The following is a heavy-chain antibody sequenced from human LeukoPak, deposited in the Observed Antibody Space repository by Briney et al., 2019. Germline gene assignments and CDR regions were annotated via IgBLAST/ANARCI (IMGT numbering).Heavy chain of an antibody. CDR3: AREGITIFGVVIGGFDY. V-gene: IGHV1-69*01. D-gene: IGHD3-3*01. CDR2: IIPIFGTA. Sequence: SVKVSCKASGGTFSSYAISWVRQAPGQGLEWMGGIIPIFGTANYAQKFQGRVTITADESTSTAYMELSSLRSEDTAVYYCAREGITIFGVVIGGFDYWGQGTLVTVSS. J-gene: IGHJ4*02. CDR1: GGTFSSYA.